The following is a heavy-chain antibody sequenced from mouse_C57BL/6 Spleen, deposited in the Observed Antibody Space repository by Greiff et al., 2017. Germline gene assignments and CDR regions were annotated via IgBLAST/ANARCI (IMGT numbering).Heavy chain of an antibody. CDR3: TRDDGSSYWFAY. D-gene: IGHD1-1*01. V-gene: IGHV1-15*01. J-gene: IGHJ3*01. Sequence: QVQLQQSGAELVRPGASVTLSCKASGYTFTDYEMHWVKQTPVHGLEWIGAIDPETGGTAYNQKFKGKAILTADKSSSTAYMELRSLTSEDSAVYYCTRDDGSSYWFAYWGQGTLVTVSA. CDR2: IDPETGGT. CDR1: GYTFTDYE.